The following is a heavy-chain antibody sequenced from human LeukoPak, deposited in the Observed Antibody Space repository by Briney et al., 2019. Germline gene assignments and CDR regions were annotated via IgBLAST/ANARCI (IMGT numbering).Heavy chain of an antibody. CDR3: ARGSVTTGPFGMDV. Sequence: PGGSLRLSCAASGFTFSSYGMHWVRQAPGKGLEWVAFIRYDGSNKYYADSVKGRFTISRDNSKNTLYLQMNSLRAEDTAVYYCARGSVTTGPFGMDVWGQGTTVTVSS. V-gene: IGHV3-30*02. CDR2: IRYDGSNK. D-gene: IGHD5-18*01. J-gene: IGHJ6*02. CDR1: GFTFSSYG.